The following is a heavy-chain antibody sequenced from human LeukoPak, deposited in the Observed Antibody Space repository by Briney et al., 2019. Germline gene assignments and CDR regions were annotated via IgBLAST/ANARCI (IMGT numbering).Heavy chain of an antibody. CDR3: ARSYSRFYYYYMDV. Sequence: SETLSLTCTVSGGSISSYYWSWIRQPPGKGLEWIGYIYYSGSTNYNPSLKSRGTISVDTSKKQFSLKLSSVTAPDTAVYYCARSYSRFYYYYMDVWGKGTTVTVSS. J-gene: IGHJ6*03. V-gene: IGHV4-59*12. D-gene: IGHD6-13*01. CDR2: IYYSGST. CDR1: GGSISSYY.